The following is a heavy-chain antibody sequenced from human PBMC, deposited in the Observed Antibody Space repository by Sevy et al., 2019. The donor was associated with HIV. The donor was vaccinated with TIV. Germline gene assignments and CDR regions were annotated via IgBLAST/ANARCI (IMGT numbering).Heavy chain of an antibody. J-gene: IGHJ4*02. Sequence: SETLSLTCTVSGGSISSYYWSWIRQPPGKGLEWIEYIYYSGSTNYNPSLKSRVTISVDTSKNQFSLKLSSVTAADTAVYYCASDMLGYCSSTSCYAEGYFDYWGQGTLVTVSS. CDR3: ASDMLGYCSSTSCYAEGYFDY. CDR1: GGSISSYY. V-gene: IGHV4-59*01. D-gene: IGHD2-2*01. CDR2: IYYSGST.